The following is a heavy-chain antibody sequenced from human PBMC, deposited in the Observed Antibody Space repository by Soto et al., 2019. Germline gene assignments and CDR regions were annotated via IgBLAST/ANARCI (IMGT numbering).Heavy chain of an antibody. J-gene: IGHJ6*02. CDR1: GCSITSSSFY. Sequence: SETLCLTSTVTGCSITSSSFYWRWVRLPPGKGLEWIGSIYYSGSTYYNPSLKSRVTISVDTSKNQFSLKLSSVTAADTAVYYCARRSPLRFLEWLLWDYYGMDVWGQGTTVT. V-gene: IGHV4-39*01. D-gene: IGHD3-3*01. CDR2: IYYSGST. CDR3: ARRSPLRFLEWLLWDYYGMDV.